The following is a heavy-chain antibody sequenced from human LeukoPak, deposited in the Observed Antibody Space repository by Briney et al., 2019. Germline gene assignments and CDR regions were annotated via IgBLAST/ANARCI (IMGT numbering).Heavy chain of an antibody. J-gene: IGHJ6*02. CDR1: GGSISSSSYY. D-gene: IGHD3-10*01. CDR3: ARTSDITMVRGVINYGMDV. Sequence: SETLSLTCTVSGGSISSSSYYWGWLRQPPGKGLEWIGSIYYSGSTYYNPSLKSRVTISVDTSKNQFSLKLSSVTAADTAVYYCARTSDITMVRGVINYGMDVWGQGTTVTVSS. V-gene: IGHV4-39*07. CDR2: IYYSGST.